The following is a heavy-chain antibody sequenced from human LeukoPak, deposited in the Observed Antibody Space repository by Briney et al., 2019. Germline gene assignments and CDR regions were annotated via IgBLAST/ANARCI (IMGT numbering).Heavy chain of an antibody. CDR2: ISGSGGST. CDR1: RFTFSSYA. V-gene: IGHV3-23*01. D-gene: IGHD2-2*01. J-gene: IGHJ4*02. CDR3: AKALRRYCSSTSCYRPDY. Sequence: GGSLRLSCAASRFTFSSYAMSWVRQAPGKGLEWVSAISGSGGSTYYADSVKGRFTISRDNSKNTLYLQMNSLRAEDTAVYYCAKALRRYCSSTSCYRPDYWGQGTLVTVSS.